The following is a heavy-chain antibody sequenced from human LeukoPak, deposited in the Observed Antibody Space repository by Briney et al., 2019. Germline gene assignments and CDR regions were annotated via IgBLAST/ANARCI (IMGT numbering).Heavy chain of an antibody. J-gene: IGHJ3*02. CDR3: AKDMKHGYTDAFDI. V-gene: IGHV3-66*01. CDR2: IYSGGST. D-gene: IGHD3-16*01. Sequence: GGSLRLSCAASGFTVSSNYMSWVRQAPGKGLEWVSVIYSGGSTYYADSVKGRFTISRDNSKNTLYLQMNSLRAEDTAVYYCAKDMKHGYTDAFDIWGQGTMVTVSS. CDR1: GFTVSSNY.